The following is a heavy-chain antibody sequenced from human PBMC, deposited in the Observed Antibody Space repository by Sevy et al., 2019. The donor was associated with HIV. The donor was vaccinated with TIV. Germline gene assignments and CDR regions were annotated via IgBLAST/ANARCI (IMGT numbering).Heavy chain of an antibody. D-gene: IGHD3-9*01. CDR2: FNPNTGGT. Sequence: ASVKVSCKASGYTFTDYILQWVRQAPGQGLEWMGWFNPNTGGTQCAPKFQGRVTMTRDTSINTAYMELSSLRSDDTAVYYCARDNMLTANWEFDFWGQGSLVTVSS. CDR1: GYTFTDYI. V-gene: IGHV1-2*02. J-gene: IGHJ4*02. CDR3: ARDNMLTANWEFDF.